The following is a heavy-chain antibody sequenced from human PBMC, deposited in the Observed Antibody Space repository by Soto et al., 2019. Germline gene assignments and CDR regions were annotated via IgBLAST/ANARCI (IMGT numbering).Heavy chain of an antibody. D-gene: IGHD2-2*01. J-gene: IGHJ5*02. V-gene: IGHV4-59*01. CDR3: AREHRGGYCSSTSCSRSNWFDP. CDR2: IYYSGST. CDR1: GGSISSYY. Sequence: SETLSLTCTVSGGSISSYYWSWIRQPPGKGLEWIGYIYYSGSTNYNPSLKSRVTISVDTSKNQFSLKMSSVTAADTAEYYCAREHRGGYCSSTSCSRSNWFDPWGQGTLVTVSS.